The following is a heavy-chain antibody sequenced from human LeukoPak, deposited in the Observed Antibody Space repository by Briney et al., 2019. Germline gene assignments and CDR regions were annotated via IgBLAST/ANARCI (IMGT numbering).Heavy chain of an antibody. J-gene: IGHJ4*02. CDR2: IYSGGST. V-gene: IGHV3-53*01. CDR1: GFTVSSNY. CDR3: ARGGPYYYDSSGYYSPFDY. D-gene: IGHD3-22*01. Sequence: GGSMRLSCVASGFTVSSNYMSWVRQAPGKGLEWVSVIYSGGSTYYADSVRGRFTISRDNSKNTLYLQMNSLRAEDTAVYYCARGGPYYYDSSGYYSPFDYWGQGTLVTVSS.